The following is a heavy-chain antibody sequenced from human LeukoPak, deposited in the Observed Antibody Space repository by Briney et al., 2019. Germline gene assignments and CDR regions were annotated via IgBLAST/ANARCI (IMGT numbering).Heavy chain of an antibody. J-gene: IGHJ3*02. CDR1: GFTFSSYS. V-gene: IGHV3-48*04. CDR3: ASRPRYYYDSSGGPLGI. D-gene: IGHD3-22*01. CDR2: ISSSSSTI. Sequence: GGSLRLSCAASGFTFSSYSMNWVRQAPGKGLEWVSYISSSSSTIYYADSLKGRFTISRDNAKNSLYLQMNSLRAEDTAVYYCASRPRYYYDSSGGPLGIWGQGTMVTVSS.